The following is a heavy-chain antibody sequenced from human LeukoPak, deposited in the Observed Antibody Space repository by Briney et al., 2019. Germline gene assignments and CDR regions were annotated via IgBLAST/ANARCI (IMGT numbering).Heavy chain of an antibody. J-gene: IGHJ4*02. CDR3: ARTHQWEAPAEYFDY. V-gene: IGHV3-43*01. CDR1: GFTFDDYT. Sequence: GGSLRLSCAASGFTFDDYTMHWVRQAPGKGLEWVSLISWDGGSTYYADSVKGRFTISRDNSKNSLYLQMNSLRTEDTALYYCARTHQWEAPAEYFDYWGQGTLVTVSS. CDR2: ISWDGGST. D-gene: IGHD1-26*01.